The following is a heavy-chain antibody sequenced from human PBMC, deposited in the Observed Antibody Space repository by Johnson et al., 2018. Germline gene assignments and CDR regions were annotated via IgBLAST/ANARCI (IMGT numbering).Heavy chain of an antibody. D-gene: IGHD6-19*01. CDR1: GFTFSSYW. J-gene: IGHJ3*02. Sequence: EVQLQESGGGLVQPGGSLRLSCAASGFTFSSYWMHWVRQAPGQGLVWVSRINSDGSSTSYADSVKGRFTISRDNAKNTLYLQMNSLRAEDTAVYYWARVAVAAHDDAFDIWGQGTMVTVSS. CDR2: INSDGSST. V-gene: IGHV3-74*01. CDR3: ARVAVAAHDDAFDI.